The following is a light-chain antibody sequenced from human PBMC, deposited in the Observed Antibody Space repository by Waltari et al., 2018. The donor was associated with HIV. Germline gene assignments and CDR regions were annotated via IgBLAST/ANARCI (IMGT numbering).Light chain of an antibody. J-gene: IGLJ2*01. V-gene: IGLV1-40*01. CDR3: QSFDSSLTTSGVI. Sequence: QSVLTQPPSVSGVPGQRVTISCPGSSSNIGAGYDVQWYQQLPGTAPKLLIYANIKRPSGVPDRFSGSKSGSSASLAITGLQAEDEAHYYCQSFDSSLTTSGVIFGGGTKLTVL. CDR2: ANI. CDR1: SSNIGAGYD.